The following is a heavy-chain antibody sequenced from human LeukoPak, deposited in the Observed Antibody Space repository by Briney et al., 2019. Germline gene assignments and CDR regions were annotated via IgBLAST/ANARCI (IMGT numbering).Heavy chain of an antibody. CDR1: GFTFTNAW. D-gene: IGHD6-19*01. Sequence: GGSLRLSCAASGFTFTNAWMSWVRQAPGKGLEWVGRIKSKTDGGTTDYVAPVKGRFSVSRDDSKNTLYLQMNSLKTEDAGVYYCTEEGRHSSGWYGAYGIWGQGTTVTVSS. V-gene: IGHV3-15*05. CDR2: IKSKTDGGTT. J-gene: IGHJ3*02. CDR3: TEEGRHSSGWYGAYGI.